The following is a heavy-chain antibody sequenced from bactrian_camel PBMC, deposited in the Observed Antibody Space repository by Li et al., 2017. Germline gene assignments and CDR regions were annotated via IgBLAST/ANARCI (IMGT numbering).Heavy chain of an antibody. J-gene: IGHJ4*01. D-gene: IGHD6*01. CDR2: LDKNVYGGT. V-gene: IGHV3-3*01. Sequence: HVQLVESGGGSVQAGESLRLTCAASDYSFSRYWAWFRQAPGKEREGVAVLDKNVYGGTRYEDSVRGRFTISQDNAKNTVYLQMNSLKPEDTAMYYCAADQLYGTCRDVLDFPARGQGTQVTV. CDR3: AADQLYGTCRDVLDFPA. CDR1: DYSFSRY.